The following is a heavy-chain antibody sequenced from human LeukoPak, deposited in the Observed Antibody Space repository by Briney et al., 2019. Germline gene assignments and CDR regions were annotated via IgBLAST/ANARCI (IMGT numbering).Heavy chain of an antibody. CDR2: INPNTGGT. J-gene: IGHJ6*03. CDR3: ARFNIVVVPAARDYYYYMDV. Sequence: ASVKVSCKASGYTFTGYYISWVRQAPGQGLEWLGWINPNTGGTKYSQKFQGRVTMTRDTSISTAYMDLSRLTSDDTAVYYCARFNIVVVPAARDYYYYMDVWGKGTTVTTSS. CDR1: GYTFTGYY. V-gene: IGHV1-2*02. D-gene: IGHD2-2*01.